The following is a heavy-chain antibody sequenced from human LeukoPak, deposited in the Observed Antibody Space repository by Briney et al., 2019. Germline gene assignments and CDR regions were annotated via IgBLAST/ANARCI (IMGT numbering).Heavy chain of an antibody. CDR1: GFTFSSSS. Sequence: PGGSLRLSCAASGFTFSSSSMDWVRQAPGEGLVWVSRIKSDGRNTFYAHSVKGRFTISRDNAKNTLYLQMNSLRAEDTAVYYCARDHRYDGQTPEIDYWGQGTLVTVSS. CDR2: IKSDGRNT. CDR3: ARDHRYDGQTPEIDY. D-gene: IGHD3-22*01. V-gene: IGHV3-74*01. J-gene: IGHJ4*02.